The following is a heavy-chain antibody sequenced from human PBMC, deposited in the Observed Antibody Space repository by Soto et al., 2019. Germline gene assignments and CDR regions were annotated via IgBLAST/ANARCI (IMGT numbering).Heavy chain of an antibody. D-gene: IGHD3-10*01. Sequence: EVQLVESGGGLVQPGGSLRLSCAASGFTFSSYSMNWVRQAPGKGLEWVSYISSSSSTIYYADSVKGRFTISRDNAKNSLYLQMNSLRAEDTAVYYCARDRPRVYYYYYMDVWGKGTTVTVSS. J-gene: IGHJ6*03. CDR3: ARDRPRVYYYYYMDV. V-gene: IGHV3-48*01. CDR2: ISSSSSTI. CDR1: GFTFSSYS.